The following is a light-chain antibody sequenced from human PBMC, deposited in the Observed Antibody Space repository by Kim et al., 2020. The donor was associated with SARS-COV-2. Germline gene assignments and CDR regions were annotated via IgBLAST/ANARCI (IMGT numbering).Light chain of an antibody. Sequence: DIQMTQSPSSLSASVGDRVTFTCRPNQTISYYLNWYQHKPGKAPKLLISSASTLHSGVPSRFSGSASGTDFALTISSLQPEDSAIYYCQHTFNLPWTFGQGTKVDIK. V-gene: IGKV1-39*01. CDR2: SAS. CDR1: QTISYY. CDR3: QHTFNLPWT. J-gene: IGKJ1*01.